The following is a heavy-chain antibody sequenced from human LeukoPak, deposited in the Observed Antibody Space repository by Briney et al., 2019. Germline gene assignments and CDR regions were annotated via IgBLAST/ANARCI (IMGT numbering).Heavy chain of an antibody. CDR1: GGSISSGGYY. CDR2: IYYSGST. V-gene: IGHV4-31*03. Sequence: SSETLSLTCTVSGGSISSGGYYWSWIRQHPGKGLEWIGYIYYSGSTYYNPSLKSRVTISVDTSKDQFSLKLSSVTAADTAVYYCARRVSLPFGGVIARFDPWGQGTLVTVSS. D-gene: IGHD3-16*02. J-gene: IGHJ5*02. CDR3: ARRVSLPFGGVIARFDP.